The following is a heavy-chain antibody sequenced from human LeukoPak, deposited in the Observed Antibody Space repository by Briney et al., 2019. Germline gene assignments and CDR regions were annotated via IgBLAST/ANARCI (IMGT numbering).Heavy chain of an antibody. Sequence: SVKVSCKASGFTFTSSAMQWVRQARGQRLEWIGWIVVGSGNTNYAQKFQERVTITRDMSTSTAYMELSSLRSEDTAGYYCAARVGATTSDPGDYWGQGTLVTVSS. D-gene: IGHD1-26*01. CDR2: IVVGSGNT. CDR1: GFTFTSSA. V-gene: IGHV1-58*02. J-gene: IGHJ4*02. CDR3: AARVGATTSDPGDY.